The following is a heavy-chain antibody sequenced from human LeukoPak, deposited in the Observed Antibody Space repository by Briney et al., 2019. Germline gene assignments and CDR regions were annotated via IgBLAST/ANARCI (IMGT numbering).Heavy chain of an antibody. CDR2: INPANGNT. Sequence: ASVKVSCKASGYPFRSYVMHWLRQAPGQSLEWIGWINPANGNTKYSRNFQGRVTITRDTSASTAYMELSSLRSEDTAVYYCARDNIAAAAHHYYGMDVWGQGTTVTVSS. J-gene: IGHJ6*02. D-gene: IGHD6-13*01. CDR1: GYPFRSYV. CDR3: ARDNIAAAAHHYYGMDV. V-gene: IGHV1-3*01.